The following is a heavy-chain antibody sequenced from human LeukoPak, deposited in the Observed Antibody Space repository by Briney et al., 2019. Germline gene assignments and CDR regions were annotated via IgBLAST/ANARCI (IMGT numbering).Heavy chain of an antibody. J-gene: IGHJ4*02. D-gene: IGHD3-9*01. CDR1: GYTFINYA. Sequence: ASVKVSCKASGYTFINYAINWGRQAPGQRPEWVGWINAGNGNTKYSQKFQGRVTITRDTSASTAYMELSSLRSEDTAVYYCARGPSARLVHFDYWGQGTLVTVSS. CDR2: INAGNGNT. CDR3: ARGPSARLVHFDY. V-gene: IGHV1-3*01.